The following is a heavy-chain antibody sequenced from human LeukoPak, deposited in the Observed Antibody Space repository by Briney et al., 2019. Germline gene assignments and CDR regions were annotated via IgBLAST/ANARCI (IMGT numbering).Heavy chain of an antibody. CDR2: ISAYNGNT. J-gene: IGHJ4*02. D-gene: IGHD3-22*01. V-gene: IGHV1-18*01. CDR3: ARARAYYYDSSGYYYDYFDY. Sequence: ASVKVSCKASGYTFTSYGISWVRQAPGQGLEWMGWISAYNGNTNYAQKLQGRVTMTIDTSTSTAYMELRSLRSDDTAVYYCARARAYYYDSSGYYYDYFDYWGQGTLVTVSS. CDR1: GYTFTSYG.